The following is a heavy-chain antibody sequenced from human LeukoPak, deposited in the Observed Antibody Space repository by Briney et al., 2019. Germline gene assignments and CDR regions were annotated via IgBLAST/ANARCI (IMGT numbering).Heavy chain of an antibody. CDR3: AKGGSRGYSYGYSDY. CDR1: GFTFSSYT. D-gene: IGHD5-18*01. J-gene: IGHJ4*02. V-gene: IGHV3-23*01. Sequence: GGSLRLSCAASGFTFSSYTMSWVRQAPGKGLEWVSAISNSGGSTHYADSVKGRFTISRDNSKNTLYLQMNSLRAEDTAVYYCAKGGSRGYSYGYSDYWDQGTLVTVSS. CDR2: ISNSGGST.